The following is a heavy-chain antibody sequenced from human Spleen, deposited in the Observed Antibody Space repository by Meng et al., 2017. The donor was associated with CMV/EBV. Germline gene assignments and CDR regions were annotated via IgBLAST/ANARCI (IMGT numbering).Heavy chain of an antibody. CDR3: ARTGQLAFTWGY. J-gene: IGHJ4*02. Sequence: LSLTCAASGFIFSSYWMNWVRQAPGKGLEWVANIKQDGSEKYYVDSVKGRFTISRDNAKNSLYLQMNSLRAEDTAVYYCARTGQLAFTWGYWGQGTLVTVSS. CDR1: GFIFSSYW. CDR2: IKQDGSEK. V-gene: IGHV3-7*01. D-gene: IGHD6-6*01.